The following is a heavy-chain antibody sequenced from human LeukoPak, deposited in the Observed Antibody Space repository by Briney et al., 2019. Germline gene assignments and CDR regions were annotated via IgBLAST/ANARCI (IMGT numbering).Heavy chain of an antibody. CDR1: GFSFSSYY. CDR2: ISSSSTYM. Sequence: GGSLRDSCAASGFSFSSYYMSWVRQAPGKGLEWVSSISSSSTYMFYADSVRGRFTISRDNAKNSLYLQMNSLRAEDTAVYYCARDRGSGWHTFDYWGQGTLVTVSS. J-gene: IGHJ4*02. V-gene: IGHV3-21*01. CDR3: ARDRGSGWHTFDY. D-gene: IGHD6-19*01.